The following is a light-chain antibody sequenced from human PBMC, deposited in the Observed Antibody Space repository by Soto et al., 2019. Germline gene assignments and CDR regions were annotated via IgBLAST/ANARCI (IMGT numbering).Light chain of an antibody. Sequence: QSVLTQPPSASGTPGQRVTISCSGSTSNIGTNPVTWYQHLPGTAPKLLIYTNTQRPSGIPDRFSGSKSGTSASLAVSGLQSEDEGDYYCAAWDGSLNVVVLGGGTKLTVL. CDR3: AAWDGSLNVVV. CDR2: TNT. J-gene: IGLJ2*01. CDR1: TSNIGTNP. V-gene: IGLV1-44*01.